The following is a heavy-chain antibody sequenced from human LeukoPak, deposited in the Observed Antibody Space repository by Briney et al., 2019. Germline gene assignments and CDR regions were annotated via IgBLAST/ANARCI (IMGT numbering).Heavy chain of an antibody. Sequence: GGSLKLSCAASGFTFSDSAMHWVRQASGKGLEWVGRIRSKANNYATAYAASVKGRFTISRDDSKNTAYLQMNSLDTDDTAVYYCTQYRGASGYFDAFDIWGQGTMVTVSS. CDR2: IRSKANNYAT. CDR1: GFTFSDSA. CDR3: TQYRGASGYFDAFDI. D-gene: IGHD3-10*01. V-gene: IGHV3-73*01. J-gene: IGHJ3*02.